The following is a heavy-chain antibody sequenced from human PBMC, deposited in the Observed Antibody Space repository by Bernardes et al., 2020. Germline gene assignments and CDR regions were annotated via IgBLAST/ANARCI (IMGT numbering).Heavy chain of an antibody. CDR1: GFTFSSYA. Sequence: GGSLRVSCAASGFTFSSYAMSWVRQAPGKGLEWVSAISGSGGSTYYADSVKGRFTISRDNSKNTLYLQMNSLRAEDTAVYYCAKAGYYDSSGRRVAFGYWGQGTLVTVSS. J-gene: IGHJ4*02. CDR3: AKAGYYDSSGRRVAFGY. CDR2: ISGSGGST. V-gene: IGHV3-23*01. D-gene: IGHD3-22*01.